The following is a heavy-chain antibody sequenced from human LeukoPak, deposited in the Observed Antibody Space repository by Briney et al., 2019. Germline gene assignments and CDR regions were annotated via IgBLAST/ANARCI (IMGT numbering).Heavy chain of an antibody. Sequence: GGSLRLSCAASGFNFRTYWMHWVRHAPGKGLIWVSRISGDGRSTKYADSVKGRFTISRDNANNTLYLQTHTLTAEATPVYSSAAFFSDPAYSGHGTLVTVSS. CDR2: ISGDGRST. J-gene: IGHJ4*01. D-gene: IGHD2/OR15-2a*01. CDR1: GFNFRTYW. CDR3: AAFFSDPAY. V-gene: IGHV3-74*03.